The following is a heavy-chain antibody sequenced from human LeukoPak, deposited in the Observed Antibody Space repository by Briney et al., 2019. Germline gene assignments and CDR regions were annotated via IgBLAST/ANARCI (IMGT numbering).Heavy chain of an antibody. J-gene: IGHJ3*02. Sequence: PSETLSLTCTVSGGSIRSGGYYWSWIRQHPGKGLEWMGHIYHSGSTHYNPSLKSRVTISVDTPKNQFSLWLSSVTAADTAVYYCARGGDYYGSGSYNIADNGLDIWGQGTMVSVSS. V-gene: IGHV4-31*03. D-gene: IGHD3-10*01. CDR3: ARGGDYYGSGSYNIADNGLDI. CDR1: GGSIRSGGYY. CDR2: IYHSGST.